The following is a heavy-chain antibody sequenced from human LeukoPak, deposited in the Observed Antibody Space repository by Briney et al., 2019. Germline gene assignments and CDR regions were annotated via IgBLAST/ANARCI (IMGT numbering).Heavy chain of an antibody. Sequence: SGPTLVNPTQTLTLTCTFTGFSLITSGVGVGCVRQPPGKALEWLALISWNDDKRYNPSLRSRLTLNKDTSKNQVVLTMTNMDPLDTATYYWAHRPKEIWGSYDNWGPGTLVTVSS. V-gene: IGHV2-5*01. CDR1: GFSLITSGVG. J-gene: IGHJ4*02. D-gene: IGHD3-16*01. CDR3: AHRPKEIWGSYDN. CDR2: ISWNDDK.